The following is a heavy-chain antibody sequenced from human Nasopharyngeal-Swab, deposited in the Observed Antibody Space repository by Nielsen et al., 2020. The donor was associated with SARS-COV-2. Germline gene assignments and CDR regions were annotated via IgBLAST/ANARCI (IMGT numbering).Heavy chain of an antibody. J-gene: IGHJ6*02. D-gene: IGHD3-3*01. CDR2: ISSSSSYI. CDR3: ARDGLDYDFWSAYFMDV. V-gene: IGHV3-21*01. CDR1: GFTFNNYN. Sequence: GESLKISCAASGFTFNNYNFNWVRQPPGKGLEWVSSISSSSSYIYYADSVKGRFTISRDNAKNSLYLQMNSLGAEDTAVYYCARDGLDYDFWSAYFMDVWGQGTTVTVSS.